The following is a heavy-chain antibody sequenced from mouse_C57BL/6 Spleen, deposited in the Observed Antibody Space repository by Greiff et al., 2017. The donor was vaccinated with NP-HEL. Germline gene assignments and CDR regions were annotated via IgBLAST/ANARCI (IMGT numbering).Heavy chain of an antibody. J-gene: IGHJ4*01. CDR1: GYTFTSYT. D-gene: IGHD3-2*02. V-gene: IGHV1-4*01. CDR3: ARYRSDYAMDY. Sequence: VQLQQSGAELARPGASVKMSCKASGYTFTSYTMHWVKQRPGQGLEWIGYINPSSGSTKYNQKFKDKATLTADKSSSTAYMQLSSLTSEDSAVYYCARYRSDYAMDYWGQGTSVTVSS. CDR2: INPSSGST.